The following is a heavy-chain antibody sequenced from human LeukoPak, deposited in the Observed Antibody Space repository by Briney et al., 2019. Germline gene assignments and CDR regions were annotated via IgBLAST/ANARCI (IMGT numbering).Heavy chain of an antibody. V-gene: IGHV3-30*02. CDR1: GFTFSSYG. D-gene: IGHD4-17*01. J-gene: IGHJ4*02. CDR3: ARDLYGDYVFDY. CDR2: IRYDGSNK. Sequence: GESLKISCAASGFTFSSYGMHWVRQAPGKGLEWVAFIRYDGSNKYYADSVKGRFTISRDIAKNSLYLQMNSLRAEDTAVYYCARDLYGDYVFDYWGQGTLVTVSS.